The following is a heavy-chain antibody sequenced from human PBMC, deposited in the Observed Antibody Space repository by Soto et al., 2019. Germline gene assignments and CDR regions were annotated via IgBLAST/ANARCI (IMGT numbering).Heavy chain of an antibody. J-gene: IGHJ4*02. V-gene: IGHV3-30*18. CDR2: ISNGVNNK. CDR1: GFTFSXSG. CDR3: AKDRVSEHTNGWPQGH. D-gene: IGHD2-8*01. Sequence: AXRXSRAASGFTFSXSGMHLVLQAPGKELDWVAVISNGVNNKYYANSVKGRFTISRENSKNTLELQLNSLRAEDTAVYFCAKDRVSEHTNGWPQGHWGQGALVTVSS.